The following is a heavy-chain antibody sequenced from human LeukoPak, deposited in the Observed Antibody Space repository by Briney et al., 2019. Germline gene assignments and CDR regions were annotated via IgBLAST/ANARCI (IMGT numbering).Heavy chain of an antibody. V-gene: IGHV4-39*01. Sequence: KTSETLSLTCTVSGGSITTSGHYWGWIRQPPGKGPEWIGSIDYRERTTYNPSLKSRVTISADTSRNQFSLKLSSVTATDTAIYYCATFRFLGTWGQGTMVTVSP. CDR3: ATFRFLGT. CDR1: GGSITTSGHY. D-gene: IGHD3-3*01. CDR2: IDYRERT. J-gene: IGHJ3*01.